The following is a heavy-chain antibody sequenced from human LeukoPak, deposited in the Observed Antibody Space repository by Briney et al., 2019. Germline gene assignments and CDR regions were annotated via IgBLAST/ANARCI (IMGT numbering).Heavy chain of an antibody. V-gene: IGHV4-61*02. CDR2: IYTSGST. CDR3: ARGTVTTRWYFDL. Sequence: SETLSLTCTVSGGSISSGSYYWSWIRQPAGKGLEWIGRIYTSGSTNYNPSLKSRVTISVDTSKNQFSLKLSSVTAADMAVYYCARGTVTTRWYFDLWGRGTLVTVSS. J-gene: IGHJ2*01. CDR1: GGSISSGSYY. D-gene: IGHD4-17*01.